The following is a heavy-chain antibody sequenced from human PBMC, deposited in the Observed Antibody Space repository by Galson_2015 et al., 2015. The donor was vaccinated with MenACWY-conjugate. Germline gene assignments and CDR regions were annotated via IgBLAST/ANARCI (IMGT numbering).Heavy chain of an antibody. J-gene: IGHJ4*02. V-gene: IGHV3-23*01. CDR2: ITASGDDT. CDR3: AKVKWMQLCSTYDY. CDR1: GFAFASYA. Sequence: SLRLSCAASGFAFASYAMTWVRQAPGKGLQWVSSITASGDDTTYADSVKGRLTISRDNSKNMLYLQLNSLRAEDTAIYFCAKVKWMQLCSTYDYWGQGSLVTVSS. D-gene: IGHD1-1*01.